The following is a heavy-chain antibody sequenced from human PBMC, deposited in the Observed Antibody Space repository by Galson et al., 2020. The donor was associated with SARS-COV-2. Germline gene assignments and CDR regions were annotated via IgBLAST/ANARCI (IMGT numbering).Heavy chain of an antibody. CDR1: GFTFSSYS. CDR3: ARDMGLRYFDWLSNSAFDY. Sequence: GESLKISCAASGFTFSSYSMNWVRQAPGKGLEWVSSISSSSSYIYYADSVKGRFTISRDNAKNSLYLQMNSLRAEDTAVYYCARDMGLRYFDWLSNSAFDYWGQGTLVTVSS. V-gene: IGHV3-21*01. CDR2: ISSSSSYI. J-gene: IGHJ4*02. D-gene: IGHD3-9*01.